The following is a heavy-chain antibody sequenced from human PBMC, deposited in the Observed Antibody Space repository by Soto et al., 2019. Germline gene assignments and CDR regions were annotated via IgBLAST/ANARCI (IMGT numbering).Heavy chain of an antibody. V-gene: IGHV4-34*01. CDR1: GGSFSGYY. J-gene: IGHJ5*02. Sequence: SETLSLTCAVYGGSFSGYYWSWIRQPPGKGLEWIGEINHSGSTNYNPSLKSRVTISVDTSKNQFSLKLSSVTAADTAVYYCARVGSSSKSYNRFDPWGQGTLVTVSS. D-gene: IGHD6-13*01. CDR3: ARVGSSSKSYNRFDP. CDR2: INHSGST.